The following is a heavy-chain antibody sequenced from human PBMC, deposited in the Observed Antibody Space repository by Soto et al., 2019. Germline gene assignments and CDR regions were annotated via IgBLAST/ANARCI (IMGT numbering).Heavy chain of an antibody. Sequence: GTLSLSCAAAGFTFSSHSMNWVRQAPGRGLELVSSISSSSSYIYYADSVKGRFTISRDNAKNSLYLQMNSLRAEDTAVYYCARYYDFWSGYGPYYYYYYGMDVWGQGTTVTISS. CDR3: ARYYDFWSGYGPYYYYYYGMDV. V-gene: IGHV3-21*01. CDR1: GFTFSSHS. J-gene: IGHJ6*02. CDR2: ISSSSSYI. D-gene: IGHD3-3*01.